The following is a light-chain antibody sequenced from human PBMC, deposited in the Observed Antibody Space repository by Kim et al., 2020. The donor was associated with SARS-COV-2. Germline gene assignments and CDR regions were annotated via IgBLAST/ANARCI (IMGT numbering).Light chain of an antibody. Sequence: DIVMTQSSLSLPVTPGEPASISCRSSESLLHSNGYNYLDWFLQKPGQSPQLLIYLGSNRASGVPDRFSGSGSGTDFTLHISRVEAEDVGIYYCLQVIQTPYTFGQGTKLEI. CDR2: LGS. J-gene: IGKJ2*01. CDR3: LQVIQTPYT. V-gene: IGKV2-28*01. CDR1: ESLLHSNGYNY.